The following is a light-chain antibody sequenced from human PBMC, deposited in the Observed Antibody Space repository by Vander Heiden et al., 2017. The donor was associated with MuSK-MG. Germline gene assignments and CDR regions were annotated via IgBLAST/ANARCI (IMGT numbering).Light chain of an antibody. CDR3: SSYTSSTTGV. CDR2: DVR. CDR1: SSDVGGYNY. J-gene: IGLJ3*02. Sequence: QSALTQPASVSGSPGQSITISCTGTSSDVGGYNYVSWYQQHPGKAPKLMSYDVRNRPSGVSNRVSGSKSGNTASLTISGLQAEDEAEDSCSSYTSSTTGVFGGGTKLTVL. V-gene: IGLV2-14*01.